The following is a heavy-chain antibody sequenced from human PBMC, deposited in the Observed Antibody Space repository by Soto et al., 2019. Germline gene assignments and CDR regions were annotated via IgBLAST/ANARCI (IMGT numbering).Heavy chain of an antibody. CDR1: GFTLSPYS. CDR3: ARGFDPQYGMDV. Sequence: EAPLVESGGGLVQRGGSVRLSCAASGFTLSPYSMNWVRQAPGKGLEWISYISGSSNIINYADSVKGRFTITRDNTKNSLYLQMNSLRDEDTAVYYCARGFDPQYGMDVWGQGTTVTVSS. D-gene: IGHD3-10*01. CDR2: ISGSSNII. J-gene: IGHJ6*02. V-gene: IGHV3-48*02.